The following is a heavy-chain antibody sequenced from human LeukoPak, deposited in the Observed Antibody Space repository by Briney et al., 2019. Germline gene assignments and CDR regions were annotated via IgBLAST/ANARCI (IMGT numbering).Heavy chain of an antibody. CDR3: AASLWFGIYPEY. CDR2: FNHNWGA. Sequence: SETLSLTCTVSGGSINSYYWTWFRQPPGKGLEWIGEFNHNWGAKYNPSLQSRVTISVDTSNNHLSLSLNSVTTADTAVYYCAASLWFGIYPEYWGQGSLVTVSS. J-gene: IGHJ4*02. CDR1: GGSINSYY. D-gene: IGHD3-10*01. V-gene: IGHV4-34*01.